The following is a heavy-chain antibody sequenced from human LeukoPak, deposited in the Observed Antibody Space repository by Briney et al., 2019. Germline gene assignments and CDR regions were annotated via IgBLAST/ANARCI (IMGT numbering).Heavy chain of an antibody. CDR1: GGSFSGYY. Sequence: SETLSLTCAVYGGSFSGYYWSWIRQPPGKGLEWIGEINHSGSTNHNPSLKSRVTISVDTSKNQFSLKLSSVTAADTAVYYCAQGRIYYGLFDYWGQGTLVTVSS. CDR3: AQGRIYYGLFDY. V-gene: IGHV4-34*01. D-gene: IGHD3-10*01. J-gene: IGHJ4*02. CDR2: INHSGST.